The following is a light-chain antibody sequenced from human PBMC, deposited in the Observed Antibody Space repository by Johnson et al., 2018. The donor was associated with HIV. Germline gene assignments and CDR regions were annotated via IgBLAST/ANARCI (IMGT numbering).Light chain of an antibody. Sequence: QSVLTQPPSVSAAPGQKVTISCSGSSSTIGNNFVSWYQVLPGTAPKLLIYKDNERPSGIPDRFSGSKSGTSATLGITGLQTGDEADYYCGTWDSSLSTGGVFGTRTKVTVL. J-gene: IGLJ1*01. CDR2: KDN. CDR3: GTWDSSLSTGGV. V-gene: IGLV1-51*02. CDR1: SSTIGNNF.